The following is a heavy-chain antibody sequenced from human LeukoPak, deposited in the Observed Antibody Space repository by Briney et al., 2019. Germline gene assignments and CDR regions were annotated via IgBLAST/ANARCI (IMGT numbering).Heavy chain of an antibody. CDR1: GGSISNYY. D-gene: IGHD6-13*01. CDR2: IDSSVHT. CDR3: ARHFSGAAAPLPFDY. V-gene: IGHV4-59*08. J-gene: IGHJ4*02. Sequence: SQTLSLTCTVSGGSISNYYWSWIRQPPGKGLEWLGYIDSSVHTNNNSSLKSRVTISVDTSKNQFSLNLTSVTAADTAVYYCARHFSGAAAPLPFDYWGQGTLVTVSS.